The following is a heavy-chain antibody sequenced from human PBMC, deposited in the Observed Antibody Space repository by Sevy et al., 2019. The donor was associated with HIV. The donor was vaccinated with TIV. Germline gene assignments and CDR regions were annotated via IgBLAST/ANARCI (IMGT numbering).Heavy chain of an antibody. Sequence: ASVKVSCKVSGYTLTELSMHWVRQAPGKGLEWMGGFDPEDGETIYPQKFQGRVTMTEDTSTDTAYMELSSLRSEDTAVYYCAMPLVVPAADYYYYGMDVWGQGTTVTVSS. CDR2: FDPEDGET. J-gene: IGHJ6*02. CDR1: GYTLTELS. D-gene: IGHD2-2*01. V-gene: IGHV1-24*01. CDR3: AMPLVVPAADYYYYGMDV.